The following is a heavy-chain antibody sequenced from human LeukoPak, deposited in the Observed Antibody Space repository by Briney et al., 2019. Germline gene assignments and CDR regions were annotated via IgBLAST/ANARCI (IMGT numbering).Heavy chain of an antibody. CDR3: AKNIGGYDY. CDR1: GFSFSSYG. V-gene: IGHV3-23*01. CDR2: LSASDGSA. Sequence: GGSLRLSRSASGFSFSSYGMSWVRQAPGKGLEWVSGLSASDGSAYYADSVKGRFTISRDNSKNTLYLQMNSLRAEDTALYYCAKNIGGYDYWGQGTLVTVSS. J-gene: IGHJ4*02. D-gene: IGHD5-12*01.